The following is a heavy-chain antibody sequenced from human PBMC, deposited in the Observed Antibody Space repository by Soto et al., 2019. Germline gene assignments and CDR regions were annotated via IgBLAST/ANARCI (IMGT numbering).Heavy chain of an antibody. V-gene: IGHV1-8*02. Sequence: ASVKVSCKASGYTFTGYYMHWVRQAPGQGLEWMGWINPNSGNTNYAQKFQGRVTMTRNTSISTAYMELSSLRSEDTAVYYCARGRKGSTRIYYHYMDVWGKGTTVTVSS. CDR1: GYTFTGYY. CDR2: INPNSGNT. D-gene: IGHD2-2*01. CDR3: ARGRKGSTRIYYHYMDV. J-gene: IGHJ6*03.